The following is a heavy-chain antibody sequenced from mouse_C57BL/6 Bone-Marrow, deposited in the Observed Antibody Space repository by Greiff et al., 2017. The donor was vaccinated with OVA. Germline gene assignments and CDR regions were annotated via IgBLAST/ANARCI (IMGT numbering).Heavy chain of an antibody. Sequence: EVKVEESGGGLVQPKGSLKLSCAASGFSFNTYAMNWVRQAPGKGLEWVARIRSKSNNYATYYADSVKDRFTISRDDSESMLYLQMNNLKTEDTAMYYCVRHGGSGYLYFDYWGQGTTLTVSS. V-gene: IGHV10-1*01. J-gene: IGHJ2*01. CDR1: GFSFNTYA. CDR3: VRHGGSGYLYFDY. D-gene: IGHD3-2*02. CDR2: IRSKSNNYAT.